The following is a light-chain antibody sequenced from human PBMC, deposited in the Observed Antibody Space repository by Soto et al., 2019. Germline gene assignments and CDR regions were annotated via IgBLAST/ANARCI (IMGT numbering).Light chain of an antibody. CDR2: DAS. V-gene: IGKV3-11*01. CDR1: QSVIDY. J-gene: IGKJ1*01. Sequence: ETVLTQSPATLSLSPGERATLSCRASQSVIDYLAWYQQKPGQAPRLLIYDASTRATGIPARFSGSGSGTDFTLSIRSLEAEDFAVYYCQQRGNWPPWKCGQGTKGDIK. CDR3: QQRGNWPPWK.